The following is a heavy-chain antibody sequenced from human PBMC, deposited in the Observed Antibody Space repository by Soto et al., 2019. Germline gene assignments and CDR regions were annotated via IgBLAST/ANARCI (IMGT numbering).Heavy chain of an antibody. Sequence: QLQLRESGPGLVKPSETLSLTCTVSGGSISSGSYYWGWIRQPPGKGLEWIGTIYYSGSTYYNPSLKRRVAISVDTSANPFSLKLSSVTAADTAVYYGARPSSRTDGWFDPWGQGNLVTFSS. CDR1: GGSISSGSYY. CDR3: ARPSSRTDGWFDP. V-gene: IGHV4-39*01. D-gene: IGHD6-13*01. J-gene: IGHJ5*02. CDR2: IYYSGST.